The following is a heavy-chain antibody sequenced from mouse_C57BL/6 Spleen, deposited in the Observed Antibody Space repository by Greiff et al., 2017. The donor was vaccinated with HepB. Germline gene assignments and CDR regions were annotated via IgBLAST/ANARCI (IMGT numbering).Heavy chain of an antibody. J-gene: IGHJ4*01. D-gene: IGHD1-1*01. CDR2: ISYDGSN. Sequence: EVQRVESGPGLVKPSQSLSLTCSVTGYSITSGYYWNWIRQFPGNKLEWMGYISYDGSNNYNPSLKNRISITRDTSKNQFFLKLNSVTTEDTATYYCAREEIYYYGSSPFYYAMDYWGQGTSVTVSS. CDR1: GYSITSGYY. V-gene: IGHV3-6*01. CDR3: AREEIYYYGSSPFYYAMDY.